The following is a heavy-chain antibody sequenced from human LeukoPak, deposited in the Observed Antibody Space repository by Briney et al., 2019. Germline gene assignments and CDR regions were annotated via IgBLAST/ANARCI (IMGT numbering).Heavy chain of an antibody. V-gene: IGHV1-18*01. D-gene: IGHD3-22*01. CDR3: ARESYSSGYYGY. Sequence: ASVTVSCKPSGYTFTSYGISWVPQAPAQGLEGMGWISAYNGNTNYAQKLQGRVTMTTDTSTSTAYMELRSLRSDDTAVYYCARESYSSGYYGYWGQGTLVTVSS. J-gene: IGHJ4*02. CDR1: GYTFTSYG. CDR2: ISAYNGNT.